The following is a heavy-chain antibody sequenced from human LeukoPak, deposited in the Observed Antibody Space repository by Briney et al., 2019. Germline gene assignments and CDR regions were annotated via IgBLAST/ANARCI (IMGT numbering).Heavy chain of an antibody. J-gene: IGHJ4*02. CDR3: AKDDGSLGSGLN. CDR1: GLTFSSHG. V-gene: IGHV3-23*01. D-gene: IGHD3-10*01. Sequence: GGSLRLSCAASGLTFSSHGMSWVRQAPGQGLEGVSVISGSGVSTYYADSVKGRFTISRDNSKNTLYLQMNSLRAEDTAVYYCAKDDGSLGSGLNWGQGTLVTVSS. CDR2: ISGSGVST.